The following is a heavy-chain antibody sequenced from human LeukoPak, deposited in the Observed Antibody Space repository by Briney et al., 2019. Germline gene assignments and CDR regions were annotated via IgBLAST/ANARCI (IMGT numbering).Heavy chain of an antibody. CDR1: GYTFTEYY. CDR3: ARVADYVWGSYRPYAFDI. J-gene: IGHJ3*02. V-gene: IGHV1-2*02. CDR2: INRYSGGT. D-gene: IGHD3-16*02. Sequence: TSVKVSCKASGYTFTEYYIHWVRQAPGQGLEWKGWINRYSGGTYYAQPFQGRATLTRDTSISTAYMELSRLTSDDTAVFYCARVADYVWGSYRPYAFDIWGQGTMVTVSS.